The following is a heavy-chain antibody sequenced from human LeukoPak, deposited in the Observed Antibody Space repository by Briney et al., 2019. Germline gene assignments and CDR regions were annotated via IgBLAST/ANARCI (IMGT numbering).Heavy chain of an antibody. V-gene: IGHV3-74*01. D-gene: IGHD6-6*01. CDR1: GFTFNNYW. Sequence: PGGSLRLSCAASGFTFNNYWMHWVRQGPGKGLVWVSRINTDGSNSNYADSVKGRFTISRDNAKNTLYLQTNSLRAEDTAVYYCARSRYSYSSMDWGQGTLVTVSS. CDR2: INTDGSNS. J-gene: IGHJ4*02. CDR3: ARSRYSYSSMD.